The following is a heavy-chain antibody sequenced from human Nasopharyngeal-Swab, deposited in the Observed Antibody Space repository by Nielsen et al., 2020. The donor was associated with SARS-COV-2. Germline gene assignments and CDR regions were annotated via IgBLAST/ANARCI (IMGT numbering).Heavy chain of an antibody. Sequence: GESLKISCKGSEYSFTSYWIAWVRQMPGKGLEWMGIIYPRDSDTRYSPSFQGQVTISADKSISTAYLQWSSLKASDTAMYYCVRPEGVATSFKYYFQYGMDVWGQGTMVTVPS. V-gene: IGHV5-51*01. D-gene: IGHD5-12*01. J-gene: IGHJ6*02. CDR1: EYSFTSYW. CDR2: IYPRDSDT. CDR3: VRPEGVATSFKYYFQYGMDV.